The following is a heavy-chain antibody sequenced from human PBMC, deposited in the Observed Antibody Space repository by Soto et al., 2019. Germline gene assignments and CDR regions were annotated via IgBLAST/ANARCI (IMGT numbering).Heavy chain of an antibody. CDR2: IWYDGSNK. V-gene: IGHV3-33*01. J-gene: IGHJ6*02. CDR3: ARDPAPDYDFWSGPYYYYGMDV. Sequence: PGGSLRLSCAASGFTFSSYGMHWVRQAPGKGLEWVAVIWYDGSNKYYADSVKGRFTISRDNSKNTLYLQMNSLRAEDTAVYYCARDPAPDYDFWSGPYYYYGMDVWGQGTTVTVSS. D-gene: IGHD3-3*01. CDR1: GFTFSSYG.